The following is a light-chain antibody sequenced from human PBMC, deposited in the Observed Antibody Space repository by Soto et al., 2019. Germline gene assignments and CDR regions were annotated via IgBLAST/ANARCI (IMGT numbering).Light chain of an antibody. CDR1: SSNIGSNY. J-gene: IGLJ1*01. CDR2: RNN. Sequence: QSALTQPPSASGTPGQRVTISCSGSSSNIGSNYVYWYQQLPGTAPKLLIYRNNQWPSGVPDRFSGSKSGTSASLAISGLRPEDEADYYCAAWDDSLSGLYVFGTGTK. CDR3: AAWDDSLSGLYV. V-gene: IGLV1-47*01.